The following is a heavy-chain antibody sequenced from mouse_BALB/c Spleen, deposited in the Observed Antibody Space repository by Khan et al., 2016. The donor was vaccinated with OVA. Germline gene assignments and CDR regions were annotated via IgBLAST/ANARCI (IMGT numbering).Heavy chain of an antibody. Sequence: VELVESGPGLVAPSPSLSITCTVSGFSLTSYGVHWVRQPPGKGLEWLGVIWAGGSTNYNSALMSRLSISKDNSKSQVFLKMNSMQTYDTALDYCARLEDIWGQGTTLTVSS. CDR3: ARLEDI. D-gene: IGHD1-3*01. J-gene: IGHJ2*01. V-gene: IGHV2-9*02. CDR2: IWAGGST. CDR1: GFSLTSYG.